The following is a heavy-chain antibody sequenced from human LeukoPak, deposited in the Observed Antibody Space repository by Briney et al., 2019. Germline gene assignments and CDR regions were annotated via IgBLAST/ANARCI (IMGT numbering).Heavy chain of an antibody. Sequence: SQTLSLTCAISGYSVSNYNGAWNWIRQSPSRGLEWLGRTYYRSQWHNDYARSVISRISVDPDTSKNQFSLHLSSVTPDDTAVYYCAGGYAFDVWGQGTMVTVSS. CDR1: GYSVSNYNGA. J-gene: IGHJ3*01. V-gene: IGHV6-1*01. CDR3: AGGYAFDV. CDR2: TYYRSQWHN.